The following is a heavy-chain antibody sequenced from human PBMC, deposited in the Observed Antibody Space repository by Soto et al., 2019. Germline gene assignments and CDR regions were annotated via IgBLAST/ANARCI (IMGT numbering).Heavy chain of an antibody. CDR1: GDSISTNSAG. CDR3: ARGGGVLDY. V-gene: IGHV6-1*01. CDR2: TYYRSKWFT. D-gene: IGHD3-16*01. J-gene: IGHJ4*02. Sequence: SQTLSLTCAISGDSISTNSAGWNWIRQSPSRGLEWLGRTYYRSKWFTDYAVSVKNRITINPDTSKNQISLQLNSVTPEDTAVYYCARGGGVLDYWGQGTLVTVSS.